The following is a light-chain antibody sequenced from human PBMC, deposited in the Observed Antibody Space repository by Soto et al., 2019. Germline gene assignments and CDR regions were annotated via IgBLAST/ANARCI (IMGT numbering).Light chain of an antibody. CDR3: QQYNNWVT. CDR1: QSVSSN. J-gene: IGKJ3*01. V-gene: IGKV3-15*01. CDR2: GAS. Sequence: EIVMTHSAATLSVSPGERATLSCRASQSVSSNLAWYQQKPGQAPRLLIYGASTRATGIPARFSGSGSGTEFTLTISSLQSEDFAVYYCQQYNNWVTFGPGTKV.